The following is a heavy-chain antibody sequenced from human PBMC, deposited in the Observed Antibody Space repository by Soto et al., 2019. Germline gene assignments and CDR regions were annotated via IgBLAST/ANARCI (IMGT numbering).Heavy chain of an antibody. J-gene: IGHJ6*02. Sequence: HPGGSLRLSCAASGFTFSSYAMKWVRQAPGKGLEWVSLIGESGTPTYYADSVKGRFTISRDNSGNTLFLEMYSLRAEDTAVYYCARYIQGVRYYGMDVWGQGTTVTVSS. CDR2: IGESGTPT. V-gene: IGHV3-23*01. D-gene: IGHD5-18*01. CDR3: ARYIQGVRYYGMDV. CDR1: GFTFSSYA.